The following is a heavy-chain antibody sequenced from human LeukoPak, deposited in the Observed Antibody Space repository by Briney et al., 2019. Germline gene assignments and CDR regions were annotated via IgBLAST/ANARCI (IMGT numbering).Heavy chain of an antibody. CDR1: GLTFSTYW. CDR3: PTSARTYIGSSLDY. J-gene: IGHJ4*02. CDR2: ISSDASIT. Sequence: GGSLRLSCAASGLTFSTYWMHWVRQDPGKGLVWVSRISSDASITSYADPVKGRFTISRDNAKNTLYLQMNSLRAQDTALYYCPTSARTYIGSSLDYWGQGTLVTVSP. V-gene: IGHV3-74*01. D-gene: IGHD2-15*01.